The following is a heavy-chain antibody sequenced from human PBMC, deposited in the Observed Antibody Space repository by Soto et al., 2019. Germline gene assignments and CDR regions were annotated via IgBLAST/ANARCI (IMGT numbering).Heavy chain of an antibody. D-gene: IGHD5-18*01. CDR2: IYYSGST. V-gene: IGHV4-30-4*01. Sequence: QVQLQESGPGLVKPSQTLSLTCTVSGGSISSGDYYWSWIRQPPGKGLEWIGYIYYSGSTYYNPSLKSRVTISVDTSKNQFSLKLSSVTAADTAVYYCARGIQLWFWGGYYFDYWGQGTLVTVSS. J-gene: IGHJ4*02. CDR1: GGSISSGDYY. CDR3: ARGIQLWFWGGYYFDY.